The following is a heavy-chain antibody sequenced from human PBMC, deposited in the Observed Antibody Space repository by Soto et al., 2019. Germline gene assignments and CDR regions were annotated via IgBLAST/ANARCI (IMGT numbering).Heavy chain of an antibody. CDR2: IYYSGST. D-gene: IGHD5-18*01. CDR1: GGSISSSSYY. CDR3: ARHVGYSYGSYYYYYDMDV. V-gene: IGHV4-39*01. J-gene: IGHJ6*02. Sequence: PSETLSLTCTVSGGSISSSSYYWGWIRQPPGKGLKWIGSIYYSGSTYYNPSLKSRVTISVDTSKNQFSLKLSSVTAADTAVYYCARHVGYSYGSYYYYYDMDVWGQGTTVTVSS.